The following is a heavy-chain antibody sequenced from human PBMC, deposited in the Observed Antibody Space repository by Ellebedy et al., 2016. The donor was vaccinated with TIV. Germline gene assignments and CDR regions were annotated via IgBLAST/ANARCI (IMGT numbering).Heavy chain of an antibody. CDR1: GYSFTGYY. J-gene: IGHJ4*02. Sequence: AASVKVSCKTSGYSFTGYYIHWVRQAPGQGPEGVGWIHPDNGVTVYEQQLQGRVTITGDTSISTVYMELSSLRSDDTAIYYCVRDLTNPVTGDYWGQGTLVFVSS. CDR2: IHPDNGVT. CDR3: VRDLTNPVTGDY. D-gene: IGHD4-11*01. V-gene: IGHV1-2*02.